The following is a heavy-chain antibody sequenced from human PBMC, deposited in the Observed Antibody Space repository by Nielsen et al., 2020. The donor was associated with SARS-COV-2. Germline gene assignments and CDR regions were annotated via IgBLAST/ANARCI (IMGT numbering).Heavy chain of an antibody. Sequence: GGSLRLSCAASGFIFSSYAMSWVRQAPGKGLEWVSTISGSGGGTYYADSVKGRFSISRDNSKNTLYLQMNSLRAEDTAVYYCAKDKGDIAVAENFDYWGQGTLVTVSS. CDR1: GFIFSSYA. D-gene: IGHD6-19*01. V-gene: IGHV3-23*01. J-gene: IGHJ4*02. CDR3: AKDKGDIAVAENFDY. CDR2: ISGSGGGT.